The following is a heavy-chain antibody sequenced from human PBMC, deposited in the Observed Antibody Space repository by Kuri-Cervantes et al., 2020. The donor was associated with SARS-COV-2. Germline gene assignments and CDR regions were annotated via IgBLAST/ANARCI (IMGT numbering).Heavy chain of an antibody. D-gene: IGHD6-13*01. CDR1: GDTFMSYDITYA. CDR3: ARLYSSSWYGSLGKQIDY. CDR2: IVPMYGTV. J-gene: IGHJ4*02. V-gene: IGHV1-69*06. Sequence: SVKVSCKASGDTFMSYDITYAITWVRQAPGQRPEWMGGIVPMYGTVNYAQKFDGRILITADKSATTAYMQVNRLTPDDTAVYYCARLYSSSWYGSLGKQIDYWGQGTLVTVSS.